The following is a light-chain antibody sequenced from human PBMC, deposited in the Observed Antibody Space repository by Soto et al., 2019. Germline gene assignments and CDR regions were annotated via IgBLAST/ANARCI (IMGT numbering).Light chain of an antibody. CDR3: AVWDDSLTAYL. J-gene: IGLJ1*01. CDR1: TSNIGKNF. V-gene: IGLV1-47*01. CDR2: KND. Sequence: QSVLTQPPSASGTPGQRVTISCSGSTSNIGKNFVYWYQQLPGMAPWLLIYKNDQRPSGVPDRFSGSKSGTSASLAISGVRSEDEADYFCAVWDDSLTAYLFGSGTKLTVL.